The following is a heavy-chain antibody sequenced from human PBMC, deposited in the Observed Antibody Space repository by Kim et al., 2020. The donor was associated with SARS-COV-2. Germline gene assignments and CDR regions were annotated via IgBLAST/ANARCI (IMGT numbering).Heavy chain of an antibody. D-gene: IGHD5-18*01. V-gene: IGHV3-74*01. J-gene: IGHJ4*02. CDR3: ASGRDTRTYCYFYY. CDR2: INSAGGTT. CDR1: GFTFSSYW. Sequence: GGSLRLSCAASGFTFSSYWMHWVRQAPGKGLVWVSRINSAGGTTSYADSVKGRFTISRDNAKNTLYLHMNSLRAEDTAVYYCASGRDTRTYCYFYYWRQG.